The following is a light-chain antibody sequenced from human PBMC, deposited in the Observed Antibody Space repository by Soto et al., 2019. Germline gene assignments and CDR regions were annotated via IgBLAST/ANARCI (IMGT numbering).Light chain of an antibody. CDR3: QQYNSYSWT. J-gene: IGKJ1*01. V-gene: IGKV1-9*01. CDR1: QGSGTY. CDR2: AAF. Sequence: IQLSQSASSLSPSVGDRVTISCRASQGSGTYLAWYQQKPGKAPKLLIYAAFTLHSGVPARFSGSRSGTEFTLTISSLQPDDFATYYCQQYNSYSWTFGQGTKVDIK.